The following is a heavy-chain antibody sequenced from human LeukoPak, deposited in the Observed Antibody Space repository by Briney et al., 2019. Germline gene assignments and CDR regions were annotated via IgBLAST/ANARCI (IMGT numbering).Heavy chain of an antibody. J-gene: IGHJ6*03. Sequence: SETLSLTCTVSGDSIRSYCWTWIRQPPGKELEWIGYIYYSGDANYNSSLKSRVTISIDTSKNQFSLKLSSVTAADTAVYHCARVKLNEFFGKNPAYYYVDVWGKGTTVTVSS. CDR3: ARVKLNEFFGKNPAYYYVDV. CDR2: IYYSGDA. D-gene: IGHD3-3*01. V-gene: IGHV4-59*01. CDR1: GDSIRSYC.